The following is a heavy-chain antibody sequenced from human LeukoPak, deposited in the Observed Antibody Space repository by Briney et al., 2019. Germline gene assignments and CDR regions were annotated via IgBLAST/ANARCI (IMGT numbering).Heavy chain of an antibody. CDR1: GGSFSGYY. CDR3: ARGHHGSGSYSS. D-gene: IGHD3-10*01. CDR2: INHSGST. V-gene: IGHV4-34*01. J-gene: IGHJ4*02. Sequence: SETLSLTCAVYGGSFSGYYWSWIRPPPGKGLDWIGEINHSGSTNYNPSLKSRVTISVDTSKSQFSLKLSSVTAADTAVYYCARGHHGSGSYSSWGQGPLVTVSS.